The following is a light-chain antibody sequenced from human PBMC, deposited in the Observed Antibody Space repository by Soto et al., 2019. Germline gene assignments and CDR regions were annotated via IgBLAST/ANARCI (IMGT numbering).Light chain of an antibody. Sequence: QSVLTQPASVSGSPGQSITISRTGTSSDVGGYNYVSLYQQHPGKAPKLMIYDVSNRPSGVSNRFSGSKSGNTASLTISGLQAEDEADYYCSSYTGSYTSLYVFGTGTKVTVL. CDR1: SSDVGGYNY. CDR3: SSYTGSYTSLYV. CDR2: DVS. J-gene: IGLJ1*01. V-gene: IGLV2-14*01.